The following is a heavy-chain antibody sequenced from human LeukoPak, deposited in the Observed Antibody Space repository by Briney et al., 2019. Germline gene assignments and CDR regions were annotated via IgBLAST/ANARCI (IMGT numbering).Heavy chain of an antibody. Sequence: GGSLRLSCAASGFTFSSYGIHWVRQAPGEGLEWVAVISSDGSYKYYADSVKGRFTISRDNSKNTLYLQMNSLRAEDTAVYYCAKGGAPYCRSSSCYGGGAFDFWGQGTMVTVSS. J-gene: IGHJ3*01. CDR2: ISSDGSYK. V-gene: IGHV3-30*18. CDR3: AKGGAPYCRSSSCYGGGAFDF. D-gene: IGHD2-2*01. CDR1: GFTFSSYG.